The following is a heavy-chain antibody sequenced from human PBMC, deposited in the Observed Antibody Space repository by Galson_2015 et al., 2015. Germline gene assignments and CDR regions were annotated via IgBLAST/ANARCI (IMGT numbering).Heavy chain of an antibody. V-gene: IGHV3-48*02. Sequence: LRLSCAASGFTFSSYSMNWVRQAPGKGLEWVSYISSSSSSIYYADSLKGRFTISRDNAKNSLYLQMNSLRDEDTAVYYCAREKGMTTVTTLGYWGQGSLVTVSS. CDR1: GFTFSSYS. CDR2: ISSSSSSI. D-gene: IGHD4-17*01. J-gene: IGHJ4*02. CDR3: AREKGMTTVTTLGY.